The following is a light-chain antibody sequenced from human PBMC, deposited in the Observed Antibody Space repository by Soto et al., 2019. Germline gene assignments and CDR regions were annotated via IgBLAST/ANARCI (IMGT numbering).Light chain of an antibody. Sequence: EIVLTQSPGTLSLSPGERATLSCRASQSVSSDYLAWYQQKPGQTPRLLIYDASKRATGIPGRFSGSGSGTDFTLTISSLEPEDFAVYYCQQRSNWPPALSFGGGTKVDIK. CDR2: DAS. CDR1: QSVSSDY. V-gene: IGKV3-11*01. J-gene: IGKJ4*01. CDR3: QQRSNWPPALS.